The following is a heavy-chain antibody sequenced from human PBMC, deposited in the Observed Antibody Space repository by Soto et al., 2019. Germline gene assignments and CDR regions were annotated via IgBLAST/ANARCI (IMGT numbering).Heavy chain of an antibody. V-gene: IGHV1-69*01. J-gene: IGHJ4*02. Sequence: QVQLVQSGAEVKKPGSSVKVSCKASGGTFSSYAISWVRQAPGQGLEWMGGIIPIFGTANYAQKFQGRVTITADESTSTAYMELSSLSSADTAVYYCAIGPPPLAGDFFDYWGQGTLVTVSS. CDR2: IIPIFGTA. CDR1: GGTFSSYA. CDR3: AIGPPPLAGDFFDY.